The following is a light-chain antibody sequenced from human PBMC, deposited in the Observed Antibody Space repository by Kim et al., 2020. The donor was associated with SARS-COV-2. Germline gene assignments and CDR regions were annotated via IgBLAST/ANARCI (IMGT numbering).Light chain of an antibody. CDR2: NTS. J-gene: IGLJ3*02. Sequence: GQRVTISCSGRSSNIGSQLMFWYQHLPGAAPKLLIYNTSQRPSGVPGRFSGSKSGTSASLAISGLRSEDEGDYYCSTWDDSVGGRVFGGGTQLTVL. V-gene: IGLV1-47*02. CDR3: STWDDSVGGRV. CDR1: SSNIGSQL.